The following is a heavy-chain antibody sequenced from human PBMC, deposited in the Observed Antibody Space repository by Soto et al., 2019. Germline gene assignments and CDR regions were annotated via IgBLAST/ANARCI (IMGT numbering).Heavy chain of an antibody. J-gene: IGHJ4*02. D-gene: IGHD3-16*02. Sequence: SETLSLTCTVSGGSISSYYWSWIRQPPGKGLEWIGYIYYSGSTNYNPSLKSRVTISVDTSKNQFSLKLSSVTAADTAVYYCARSRLHLGELSNDRYFDYWGQGTLVTVSS. CDR1: GGSISSYY. CDR3: ARSRLHLGELSNDRYFDY. CDR2: IYYSGST. V-gene: IGHV4-59*01.